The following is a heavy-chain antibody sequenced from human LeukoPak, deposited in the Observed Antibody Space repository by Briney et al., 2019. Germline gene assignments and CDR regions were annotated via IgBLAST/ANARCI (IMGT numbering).Heavy chain of an antibody. CDR3: ASGLMTFGAVRQDY. CDR1: GYTFSNYG. J-gene: IGHJ4*02. D-gene: IGHD3-16*01. CDR2: ISAYNAYT. Sequence: ASVKVSCKASGYTFSNYGFSWVRQAPGQGLEWMGWISAYNAYTNYAQNFQGRVTMTIDTSTSTAYMELRTLRFDDTALYYFASGLMTFGAVRQDYWGLGTLVTVSS. V-gene: IGHV1-18*01.